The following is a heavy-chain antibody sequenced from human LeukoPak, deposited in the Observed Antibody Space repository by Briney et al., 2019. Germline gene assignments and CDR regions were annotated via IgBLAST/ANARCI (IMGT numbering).Heavy chain of an antibody. CDR1: GFTFNTYT. Sequence: GALRLSCAASGFTFNTYTMNWVRQAPGKGLEWVSSITASSTAIYSADSVKGRFTISRDNAKNFLYLQMNSLRAEDTAVYYCARTYYDILSGYNPYFDYWGQGILVTVSS. J-gene: IGHJ4*02. D-gene: IGHD3-9*01. CDR2: ITASSTAI. V-gene: IGHV3-21*01. CDR3: ARTYYDILSGYNPYFDY.